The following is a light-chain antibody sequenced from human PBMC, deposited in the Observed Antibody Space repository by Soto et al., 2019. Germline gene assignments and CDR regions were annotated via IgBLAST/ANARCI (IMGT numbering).Light chain of an antibody. V-gene: IGKV3-15*01. CDR1: QSVSSS. CDR2: EAS. CDR3: QQYNNWPVT. Sequence: EIVMTQSPATLSVSPGEGATLSCRASQSVSSSLVWYQQKPGQAPSLLMYEASTRATDIPARFSGSGSGTEFTLTISSLQSEDFAVYYCQQYNNWPVTFGQGTKVDIK. J-gene: IGKJ1*01.